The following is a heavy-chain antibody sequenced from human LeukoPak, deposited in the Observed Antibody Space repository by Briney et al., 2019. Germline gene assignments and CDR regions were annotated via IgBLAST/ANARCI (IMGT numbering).Heavy chain of an antibody. J-gene: IGHJ5*02. CDR3: ARVPTEAIYGSGSYYRSGYNWFDP. V-gene: IGHV7-4-1*02. Sequence: ASVKVSCKASGYTFTSYAMNWVRQAPGQGLEWMGWINTNTGNPTYAQGFTGRFVFSLDTSVSTAYLQISSLKAEDTAVYYCARVPTEAIYGSGSYYRSGYNWFDPWGQGTLVTVSS. CDR2: INTNTGNP. D-gene: IGHD3-10*01. CDR1: GYTFTSYA.